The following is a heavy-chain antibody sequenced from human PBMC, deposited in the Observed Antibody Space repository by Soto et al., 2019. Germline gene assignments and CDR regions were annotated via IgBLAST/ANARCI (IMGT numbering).Heavy chain of an antibody. CDR3: ARVRYYDFWSGYRGQTFYYYYYGMDV. CDR1: GYTFTSYY. Sequence: ASVKVSCKASGYTFTSYYMHWVRQAPGQGLEWMGIINPSGGSTSYAQKFQGRVTMTRDTSTSTVYMELSSLRSEDTAVYYCARVRYYDFWSGYRGQTFYYYYYGMDVWGQGTTVTVSS. D-gene: IGHD3-3*01. CDR2: INPSGGST. V-gene: IGHV1-46*01. J-gene: IGHJ6*02.